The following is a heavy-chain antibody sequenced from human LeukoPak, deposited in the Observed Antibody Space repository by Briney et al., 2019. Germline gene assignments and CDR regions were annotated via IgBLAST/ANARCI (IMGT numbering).Heavy chain of an antibody. V-gene: IGHV3-21*01. Sequence: GGSLRLSCVASGFSFSDYPTNWVRQAPGGGLEWVSNIRGDSSDKCYGDSVKGRFTISRDDAKNSLYLQMDSLRAEDTAFYYCARDVNWGFDYWGQGAQVTVSS. CDR2: IRGDSSDK. D-gene: IGHD7-27*01. CDR1: GFSFSDYP. J-gene: IGHJ4*02. CDR3: ARDVNWGFDY.